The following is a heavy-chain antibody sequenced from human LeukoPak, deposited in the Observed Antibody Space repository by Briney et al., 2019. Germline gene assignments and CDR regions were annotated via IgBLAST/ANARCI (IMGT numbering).Heavy chain of an antibody. CDR2: ISSSSSYI. CDR1: GFTFSDYY. Sequence: PGGSLRLSCAASGFTFSDYYMNWVRQAPGKGLEWVSSISSSSSYIYYADSVKGRFTISRDNAKNSLYLQMNSLRAEDTAVYYCARKYYDSSGYLYFDYWGQGTLVTVSS. J-gene: IGHJ4*02. V-gene: IGHV3-21*01. D-gene: IGHD3-22*01. CDR3: ARKYYDSSGYLYFDY.